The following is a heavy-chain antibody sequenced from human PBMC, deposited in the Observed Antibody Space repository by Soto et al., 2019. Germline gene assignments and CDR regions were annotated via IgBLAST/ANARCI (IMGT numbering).Heavy chain of an antibody. CDR3: ARDNSQKYGTPAASSWFNX. V-gene: IGHV1-46*01. CDR1: GFSFSDYF. J-gene: IGHJ5*02. CDR2: INPIGDSR. D-gene: IGHD2-15*01. Sequence: VSVKVSCKASGFSFSDYFMHWVRQAPGQGLEWMGIINPIGDSRNYAQKFQGRVTITRETSTSTVYMDLSSLRYEDTAVYYCARDNSQKYGTPAASSWFNXWGQGTPVTVSX.